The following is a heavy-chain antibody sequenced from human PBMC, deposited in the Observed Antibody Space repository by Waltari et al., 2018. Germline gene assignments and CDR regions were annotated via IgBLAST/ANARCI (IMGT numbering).Heavy chain of an antibody. Sequence: QVQLVQSGAEVKKPGASMKVSCTASGYIFTGYYMPWVRQAPGQGLEWMGRINPNSGATNYTQKFQGRVTMTRDKSITTAYMELSRLTSDDTAVYYCAREGPEGLEYGGQGTLVTVSS. J-gene: IGHJ4*02. V-gene: IGHV1-2*06. CDR2: INPNSGAT. CDR1: GYIFTGYY. CDR3: AREGPEGLEY.